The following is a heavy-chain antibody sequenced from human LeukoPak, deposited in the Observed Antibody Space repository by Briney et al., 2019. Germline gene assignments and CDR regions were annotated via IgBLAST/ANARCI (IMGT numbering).Heavy chain of an antibody. D-gene: IGHD3-10*01. CDR1: GGSISSYY. J-gene: IGHJ4*02. V-gene: IGHV4-39*01. CDR3: ARHSKYYYGSGANGVDY. Sequence: SETLSLTCTVSGGSISSYYWGWIRQPPGKGLEWIGSIYYSGSTYYNPSLKSRVTISVDTSKNQFSLKLSSVTAADTAVYYCARHSKYYYGSGANGVDYWGQGTLVTVSS. CDR2: IYYSGST.